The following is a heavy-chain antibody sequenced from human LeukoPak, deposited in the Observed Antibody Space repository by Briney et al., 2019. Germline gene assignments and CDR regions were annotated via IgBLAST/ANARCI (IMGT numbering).Heavy chain of an antibody. D-gene: IGHD5-24*01. Sequence: GGSLRLSCAASGFTFSSHWMTWVRQAPGKGLEWVANIKQDRSEKYYVDSVKGRFTISRDNAKNSLFLQMNSLRAEDTAVYYCARDRDYYGMDVWGKGTTVTVSS. V-gene: IGHV3-7*03. CDR1: GFTFSSHW. CDR3: ARDRDYYGMDV. J-gene: IGHJ6*04. CDR2: IKQDRSEK.